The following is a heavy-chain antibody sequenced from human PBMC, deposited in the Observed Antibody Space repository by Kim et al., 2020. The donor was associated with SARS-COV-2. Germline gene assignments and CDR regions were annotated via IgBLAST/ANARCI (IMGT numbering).Heavy chain of an antibody. CDR3: ARGAAGTFAEYVQH. Sequence: PSLQGRVTRSVDTSKNQFSLTLSSVTAADTAVYYCARGAAGTFAEYVQHWGQGTLVTVSS. D-gene: IGHD3-10*01. J-gene: IGHJ1*01. V-gene: IGHV4-34*01.